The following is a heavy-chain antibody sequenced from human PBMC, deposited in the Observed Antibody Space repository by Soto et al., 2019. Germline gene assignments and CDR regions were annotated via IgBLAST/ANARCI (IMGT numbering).Heavy chain of an antibody. Sequence: SETLSLTCTVSGASVNSYYLSWIRQCPGKGLEWIGYIFDSGNTNYNPSLESRVTILRDMSQSQLSLEVNSMTAEDTAVYYCARNSRYSYGFDRDYWGQGTLVTVSS. CDR1: GASVNSYY. D-gene: IGHD5-18*01. CDR3: ARNSRYSYGFDRDY. J-gene: IGHJ4*02. V-gene: IGHV4-59*08. CDR2: IFDSGNT.